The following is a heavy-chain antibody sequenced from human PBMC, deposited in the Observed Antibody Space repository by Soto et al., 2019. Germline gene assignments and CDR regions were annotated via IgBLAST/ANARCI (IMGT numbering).Heavy chain of an antibody. Sequence: ASVKVSCKASGGSLSTNPISWVRQAPGQGLEWMGGTGSGTGPGNHAQKFQGRLTVTADKSTSTVYMELTNLSSEDTAVYYCARRHSGGFFRFFDSWRQGTLVTVSS. CDR1: GGSLSTNP. V-gene: IGHV1-69*06. D-gene: IGHD2-15*01. CDR2: TGSGTGPG. CDR3: ARRHSGGFFRFFDS. J-gene: IGHJ4*02.